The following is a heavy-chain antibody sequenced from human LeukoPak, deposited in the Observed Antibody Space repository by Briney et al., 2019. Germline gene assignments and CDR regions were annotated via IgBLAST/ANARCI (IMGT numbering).Heavy chain of an antibody. CDR2: ISYDGSNK. CDR3: EVVVAATPYAFDI. V-gene: IGHV3-30*03. D-gene: IGHD2-15*01. J-gene: IGHJ3*02. CDR1: GFTFSSYG. Sequence: PGRSLRLSCAASGFTFSSYGMHWVRQAPGKGLEGVAVISYDGSNKYYADSVKGRFTISRDNSKNTLYLQMISLRAEDTAVYYCEVVVAATPYAFDIWGQGTMVTVSS.